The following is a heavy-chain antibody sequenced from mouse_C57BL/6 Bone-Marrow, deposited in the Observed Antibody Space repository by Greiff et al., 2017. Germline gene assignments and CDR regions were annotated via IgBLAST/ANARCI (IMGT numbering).Heavy chain of an antibody. CDR1: GYTFTSYG. J-gene: IGHJ4*01. CDR3: ARLGVYAMDY. CDR2: IYPRSGNT. V-gene: IGHV1-81*01. Sequence: QVQLQQSGAELARPGASVKLSCKASGYTFTSYGISWVKQRTGQGLEWIGEIYPRSGNTYYNEKFKGKATLTADKSSSTAYMELRSLTSEDSAVYVCARLGVYAMDYWGQGTSVTGSS.